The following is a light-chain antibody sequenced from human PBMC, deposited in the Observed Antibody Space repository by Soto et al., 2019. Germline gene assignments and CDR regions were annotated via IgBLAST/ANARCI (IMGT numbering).Light chain of an antibody. Sequence: QSVLTQPASVSGSPGQSITISCTGTSNDVGGYNYVSWYQQHPGKAPKLMIYEVSDRPSGVSNRFSGSKSGNTASLTISGLQAEDEADYYCSSYASSSTPGVFGTATKVTVL. V-gene: IGLV2-14*01. CDR1: SNDVGGYNY. CDR2: EVS. CDR3: SSYASSSTPGV. J-gene: IGLJ1*01.